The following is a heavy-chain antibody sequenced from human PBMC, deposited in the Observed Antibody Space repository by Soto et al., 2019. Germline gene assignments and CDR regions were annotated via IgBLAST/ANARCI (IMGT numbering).Heavy chain of an antibody. CDR2: IYYSGST. CDR3: ARLSGGEYSGYDSFYYYMDV. J-gene: IGHJ6*03. Sequence: SETLSLTCTVSGGSISSSSYYWGWIRQPPGKGLEWIGSIYYSGSTYYNPSLKSRVTISVDTSKNQFSLKLSSVTAADTAVYYCARLSGGEYSGYDSFYYYMDVWGKGTTVTVSS. D-gene: IGHD5-12*01. V-gene: IGHV4-39*01. CDR1: GGSISSSSYY.